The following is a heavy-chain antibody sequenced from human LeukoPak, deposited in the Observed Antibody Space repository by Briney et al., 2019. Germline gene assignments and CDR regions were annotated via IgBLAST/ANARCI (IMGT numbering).Heavy chain of an antibody. CDR2: ISSGSSYI. CDR1: GFTFSLYS. V-gene: IGHV3-21*01. Sequence: GGSLRLSCAASGFTFSLYSMNWVGQAPGKGLEWVSSISSGSSYIYYADSVRGRFTISRDNAENSLYLQMNSLRAEDTALYYYARSSYGMDVWGQGTTVTVSS. CDR3: ARSSYGMDV. J-gene: IGHJ6*02.